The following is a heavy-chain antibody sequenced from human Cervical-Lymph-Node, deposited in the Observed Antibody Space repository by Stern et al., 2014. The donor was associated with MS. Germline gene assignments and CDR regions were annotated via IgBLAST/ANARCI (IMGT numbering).Heavy chain of an antibody. Sequence: QINLKESGPALVKPTQTLTLTCTFSGFSLSTSGMCVSWIRQPHGKALEWLALIDWDDDKYYSTSLKSRLTISKDTSKNQVVLTMTNMDPVDTATYYCARLSTVNHDAFDIWGQGTMVTVSS. CDR2: IDWDDDK. D-gene: IGHD4-17*01. CDR3: ARLSTVNHDAFDI. CDR1: GFSLSTSGMC. J-gene: IGHJ3*02. V-gene: IGHV2-70*01.